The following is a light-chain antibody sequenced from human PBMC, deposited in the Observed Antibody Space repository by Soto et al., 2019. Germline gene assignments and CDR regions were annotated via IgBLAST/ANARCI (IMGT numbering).Light chain of an antibody. V-gene: IGKV3D-15*01. Sequence: EIVLAQSPATLSVTPGERITLSCRATQTIGQKLAWYLQRPGQAPSLLMYGASTRATGVPDRFSGSGSGTDFTLTISRLEPEDFAVYYCQHCQPYGDSPPLTFGGGTKVDIK. CDR1: QTIGQK. J-gene: IGKJ4*01. CDR3: QHCQPYGDSPPLT. CDR2: GAS.